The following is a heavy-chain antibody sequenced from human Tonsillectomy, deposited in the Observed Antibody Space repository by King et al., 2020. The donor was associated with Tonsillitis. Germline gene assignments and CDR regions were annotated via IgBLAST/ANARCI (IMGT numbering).Heavy chain of an antibody. CDR1: GFTFSSYG. Sequence: VQLVESGGGVVQPGGSLRLSCAASGFTFSSYGMHWVRQAPGKGLEWVAFIRYDGSNKYYADSVKGRFTISRDNSKNTLYLQMNSLRAEDTAVYYCANPASVDTAMVTSPSFDYWGQGTLVTVSS. D-gene: IGHD5-18*01. J-gene: IGHJ4*02. V-gene: IGHV3-30*02. CDR3: ANPASVDTAMVTSPSFDY. CDR2: IRYDGSNK.